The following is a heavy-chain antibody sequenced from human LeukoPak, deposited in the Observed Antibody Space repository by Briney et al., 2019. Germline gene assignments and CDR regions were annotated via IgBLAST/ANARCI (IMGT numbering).Heavy chain of an antibody. CDR1: GVSISSYY. J-gene: IGHJ4*02. V-gene: IGHV4-59*01. Sequence: PSETLSLTCTVSGVSISSYYWSWIRQPPGKGLEWIGYIYYSGSTNHNPSLKSRVTISVDTSKNQFSLKLSSVTAADTAVYYCARGRSGYYDSSGVLDHWGQGTLVTVSS. CDR3: ARGRSGYYDSSGVLDH. D-gene: IGHD3-22*01. CDR2: IYYSGST.